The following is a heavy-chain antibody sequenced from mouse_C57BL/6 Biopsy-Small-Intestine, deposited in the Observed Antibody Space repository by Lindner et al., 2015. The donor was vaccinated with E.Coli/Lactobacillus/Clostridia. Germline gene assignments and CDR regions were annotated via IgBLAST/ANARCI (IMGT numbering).Heavy chain of an antibody. J-gene: IGHJ2*01. CDR3: ARDVGTYFDY. CDR1: GYSFTGYY. Sequence: VQLQESGPELVKPGASVKISCKASGYSFTGYYMNWVKQSPEKSLEWIGEINPSTGGTTYNQKFKAKATLTVDKSSSTAYMELRSLTSEDSAVYYCARDVGTYFDYWGQGTTLTVSS. D-gene: IGHD4-1*01. CDR2: INPSTGGT. V-gene: IGHV1-42*01.